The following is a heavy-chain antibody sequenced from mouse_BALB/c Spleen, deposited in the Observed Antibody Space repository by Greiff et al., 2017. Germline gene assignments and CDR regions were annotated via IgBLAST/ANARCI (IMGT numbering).Heavy chain of an antibody. V-gene: IGHV1-55*01. CDR2: IYPGSGST. CDR3: ARFGGYDGDWFAY. J-gene: IGHJ3*01. D-gene: IGHD2-2*01. CDR1: GYNFTSYW. Sequence: QVQLQQPGAELVKPGTSVKLSCKASGYNFTSYWINWVKLRPGQGLEWIGDIYPGSGSTNYNEKFKSKATLTVDTSSSTAYMQLSSLASEDSALYYCARFGGYDGDWFAYWGQGTLVTVSA.